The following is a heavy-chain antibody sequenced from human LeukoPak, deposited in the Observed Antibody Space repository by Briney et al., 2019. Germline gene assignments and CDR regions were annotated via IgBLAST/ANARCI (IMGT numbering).Heavy chain of an antibody. D-gene: IGHD6-19*01. CDR1: GGSISNYY. V-gene: IGHV4-59*12. CDR3: ARVAAKTVDY. CDR2: IYYSGST. Sequence: PSETLSLTCTVSGGSISNYYWNWIRQPPGQGLEWIGHIYYSGSTNYNPSLKSRVTISVDTSKNQFSLKLSSVTAADTAVYYCARVAAKTVDYWGQGTLVTVSS. J-gene: IGHJ4*02.